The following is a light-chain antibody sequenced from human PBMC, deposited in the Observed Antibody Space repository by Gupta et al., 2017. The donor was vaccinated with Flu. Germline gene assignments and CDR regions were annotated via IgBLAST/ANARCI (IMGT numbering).Light chain of an antibody. CDR1: QSISSR. Sequence: DIQMTQSPSNLSASVGDRVTITCRASQSISSRLAWYQQKPGKAPKLVIYEASRGQSGVASRFSGSGYGKEFTLSSSRRQHEDCANYYGQQDKSYRSFGQGTKVEIK. V-gene: IGKV1-5*03. J-gene: IGKJ1*01. CDR3: QQDKSYRS. CDR2: EAS.